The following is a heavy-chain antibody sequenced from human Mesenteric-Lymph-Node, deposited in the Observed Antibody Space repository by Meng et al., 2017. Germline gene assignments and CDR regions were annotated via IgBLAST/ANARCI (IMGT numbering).Heavy chain of an antibody. D-gene: IGHD2-15*01. CDR3: ARDQEGYCSGGSCYTLDY. CDR2: IKHDVSDT. Sequence: GASLKISCAASGFTFSNYWMTLVRHAPGKGLELVPLIKHDVSDTHHVDSVKGRFTISRDNAKNSLYVQMNSLRVEDTAVYYCARDQEGYCSGGSCYTLDYWGQGTLVTVSS. J-gene: IGHJ4*02. CDR1: GFTFSNYW. V-gene: IGHV3-7*01.